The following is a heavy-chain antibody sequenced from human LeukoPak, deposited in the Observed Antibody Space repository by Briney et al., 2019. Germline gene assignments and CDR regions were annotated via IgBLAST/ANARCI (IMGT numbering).Heavy chain of an antibody. CDR2: INPNSGGT. V-gene: IGHV1-2*02. J-gene: IGHJ4*02. Sequence: GASVKVSCKASGYTFTGYYMHWVRQAPGQGLEWMGWINPNSGGTNYAQKFQGRVTMTRDTSISTAYMELSRLRSDDTAVYYCARKKGCSYGSFDYWGQGTLVTVSS. CDR3: ARKKGCSYGSFDY. D-gene: IGHD5-18*01. CDR1: GYTFTGYY.